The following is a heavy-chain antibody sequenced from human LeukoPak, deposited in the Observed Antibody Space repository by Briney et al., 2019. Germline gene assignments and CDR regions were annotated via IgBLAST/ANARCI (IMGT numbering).Heavy chain of an antibody. CDR3: VRDRCSGGGCRLFDY. CDR2: MWSDGDNR. D-gene: IGHD2-15*01. CDR1: GFTFGTYA. V-gene: IGHV3-33*01. Sequence: GGSLRLSCAASGFTFGTYAMHWVRQAPGKGLEWVAVMWSDGDNRYYADSVKRRFTISRDNSNNTLYLEMNSLRAEDTAVYYCVRDRCSGGGCRLFDYWGQGALVTVCS. J-gene: IGHJ4*02.